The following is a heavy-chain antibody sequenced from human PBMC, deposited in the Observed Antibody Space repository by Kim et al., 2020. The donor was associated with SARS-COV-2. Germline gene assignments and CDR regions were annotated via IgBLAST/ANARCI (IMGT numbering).Heavy chain of an antibody. J-gene: IGHJ4*02. Sequence: GSTTYHPSIKSRVTVSVDTSKNQFSLKLGSVTAADTAVYYCARGSGYYDYWGQGTLVTVSS. D-gene: IGHD3-22*01. CDR3: ARGSGYYDY. V-gene: IGHV4-59*09. CDR2: GST.